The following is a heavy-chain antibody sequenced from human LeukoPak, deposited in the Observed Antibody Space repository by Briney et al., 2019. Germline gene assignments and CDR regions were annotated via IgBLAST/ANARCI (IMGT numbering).Heavy chain of an antibody. CDR1: GFTFDDYG. CDR2: INWNGGST. J-gene: IGHJ3*02. CDR3: ARPPTIKVVGDAFDI. V-gene: IGHV3-20*04. D-gene: IGHD3-22*01. Sequence: GGSLRLSCAASGFTFDDYGMSWVRQAPGKGLEWVPGINWNGGSTGYADPVKGRFTISRDNAKNSLYLQMNSLRAEDTALYYCARPPTIKVVGDAFDIWGQGTMVTVSS.